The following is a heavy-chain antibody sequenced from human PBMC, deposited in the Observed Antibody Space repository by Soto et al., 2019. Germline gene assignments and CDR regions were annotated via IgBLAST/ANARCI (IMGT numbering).Heavy chain of an antibody. CDR1: GFTFSSYS. CDR2: IGSSSSYI. CDR3: VIYDILTGSLDP. J-gene: IGHJ5*02. D-gene: IGHD3-9*01. Sequence: EVQLVESGGGLVKPGGSLRLSCAASGFTFSSYSMNWVRQAPGKGLDWVSSIGSSSSYIYYADSVKGRFTISRDNAKNSLYLQMNSLRAEDTAVYYCVIYDILTGSLDPWGQGTLVTVSS. V-gene: IGHV3-21*01.